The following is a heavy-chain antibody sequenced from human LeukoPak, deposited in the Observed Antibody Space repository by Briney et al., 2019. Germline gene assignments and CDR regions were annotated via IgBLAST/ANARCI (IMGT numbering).Heavy chain of an antibody. Sequence: SETLSLTCTVSGGSISSVNYYWGWIRQPPGKGLEWIGSIYYSGTTFYNPSLKSRVTISVDTSKNQFSLKLSSETAADTAVYYCAREVEEYFDYWGQGTLVTVSS. CDR1: GGSISSVNYY. V-gene: IGHV4-39*07. CDR2: IYYSGTT. D-gene: IGHD2/OR15-2a*01. J-gene: IGHJ4*02. CDR3: AREVEEYFDY.